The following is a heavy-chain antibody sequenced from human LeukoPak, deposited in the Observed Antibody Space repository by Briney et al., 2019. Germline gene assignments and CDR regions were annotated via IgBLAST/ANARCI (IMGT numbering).Heavy chain of an antibody. V-gene: IGHV3-30*02. CDR3: ANMASSGNL. Sequence: GGSLRLSCASSGFTFSSYGMHLVRQAPGKGLEGVTFIRYDGSNKYYADSVKGRFTISRDNSKNTLYLQMNSLRAEDTAVYYCANMASSGNLWGQGTLVTVSS. CDR1: GFTFSSYG. J-gene: IGHJ5*02. D-gene: IGHD1-26*01. CDR2: IRYDGSNK.